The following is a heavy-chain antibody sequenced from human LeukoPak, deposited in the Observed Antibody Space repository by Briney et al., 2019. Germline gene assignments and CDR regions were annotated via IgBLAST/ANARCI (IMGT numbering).Heavy chain of an antibody. D-gene: IGHD6-13*01. Sequence: SETLSLTCAVYGGSFSSYYWSWIRQPPGKGLEWIGEINHSGSTNYNPSLKSRVTISVDTSRNQFSLKLSSVTAADTAVYYCARHAPYSSSWYDYWGQGTLVTVSS. J-gene: IGHJ4*02. CDR3: ARHAPYSSSWYDY. CDR1: GGSFSSYY. CDR2: INHSGST. V-gene: IGHV4-34*01.